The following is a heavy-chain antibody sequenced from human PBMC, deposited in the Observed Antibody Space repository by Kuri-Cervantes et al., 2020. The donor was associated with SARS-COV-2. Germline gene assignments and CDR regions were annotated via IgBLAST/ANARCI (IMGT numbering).Heavy chain of an antibody. CDR1: GYTFTGYY. V-gene: IGHV1-46*01. CDR3: ARANSGVGYCSSTSCGSWTSSYYYYGMDA. J-gene: IGHJ6*02. CDR2: INPSGGST. Sequence: ASVKVSCKASGYTFTGYYMHWVRQAPGQGLEWMGIINPSGGSTSYAQKFQGRVTMTRDTSTSTVYMELSSLRSEDTAVYYCARANSGVGYCSSTSCGSWTSSYYYYGMDAWGQGTTVTVSS. D-gene: IGHD2-2*01.